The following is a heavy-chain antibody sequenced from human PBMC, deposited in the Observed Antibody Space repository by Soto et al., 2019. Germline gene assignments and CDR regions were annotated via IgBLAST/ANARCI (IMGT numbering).Heavy chain of an antibody. D-gene: IGHD3-22*01. CDR2: ISSDGRNK. V-gene: IGHV3-30*04. J-gene: IGHJ5*02. CDR3: VREGYSSYYHKKWFDP. Sequence: PGGSLRLSCTGSGSTFNTYALHWVRQAPGKGLEWVAVISSDGRNKNYAASVKGRFTISRENSKNTMILEMDSLQPEDTAIYYFVREGYSSYYHKKWFDPWGQGTQVTVSS. CDR1: GSTFNTYA.